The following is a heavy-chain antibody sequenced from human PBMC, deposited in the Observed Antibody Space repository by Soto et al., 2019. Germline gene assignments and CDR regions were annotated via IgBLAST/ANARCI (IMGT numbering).Heavy chain of an antibody. CDR2: MNPNSGNT. Sequence: QVHLVQSGAEVKKPGASVKVSCKASGYTFTSYDINWVRQATGQGLEWMGWMNPNSGNTGYAQKFQGRVTMTRNTSSSSAYMEMSSLRSEDTAVYYCARGLVPYDSSGYPLDWGQGTLVTVSS. J-gene: IGHJ4*02. D-gene: IGHD3-22*01. CDR1: GYTFTSYD. CDR3: ARGLVPYDSSGYPLD. V-gene: IGHV1-8*01.